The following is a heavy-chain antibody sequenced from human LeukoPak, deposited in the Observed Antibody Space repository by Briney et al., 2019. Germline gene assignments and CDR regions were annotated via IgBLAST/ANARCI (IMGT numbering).Heavy chain of an antibody. J-gene: IGHJ5*02. D-gene: IGHD3-10*01. Sequence: SETLSLTCTVSGGSISSYYWSWIRQPPGKGLEWIGYIYYSGSTNYNPSLKSRVTISVDTSKNLFSLKLSSVTAADTAVYYCAREITMVRGVIHWFDPWGQGTLVTVSS. V-gene: IGHV4-59*01. CDR3: AREITMVRGVIHWFDP. CDR2: IYYSGST. CDR1: GGSISSYY.